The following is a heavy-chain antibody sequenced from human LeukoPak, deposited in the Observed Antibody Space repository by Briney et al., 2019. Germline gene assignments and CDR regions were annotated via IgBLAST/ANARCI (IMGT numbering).Heavy chain of an antibody. CDR1: GFTFSSYA. D-gene: IGHD6-6*01. CDR3: AKFGQEQLVDYFDY. V-gene: IGHV3-23*01. Sequence: GRSRRLSCAASGFTFSSYAMSWVRKAPGKGLEWVSAISGSGGGTYYADSVKGRFTISRDNSKNTLYLQMNSLRAEDTAVYYCAKFGQEQLVDYFDYWGQGTLVTVSS. CDR2: ISGSGGGT. J-gene: IGHJ4*02.